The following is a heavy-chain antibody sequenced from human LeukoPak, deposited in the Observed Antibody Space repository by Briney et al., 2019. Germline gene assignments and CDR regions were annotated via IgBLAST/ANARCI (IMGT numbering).Heavy chain of an antibody. CDR2: INHSGST. CDR3: ARMRRDYGDYKFDY. D-gene: IGHD4-17*01. CDR1: GGSFSGYY. J-gene: IGHJ4*02. V-gene: IGHV4-34*01. Sequence: SETLSLTCAVYGGSFSGYYWSWIRQPPGMGLEWIGEINHSGSTNYNPSLKSRVTISVDTSKNQFSLKLSSVTAADTAAYYCARMRRDYGDYKFDYWGQGTLVTVSS.